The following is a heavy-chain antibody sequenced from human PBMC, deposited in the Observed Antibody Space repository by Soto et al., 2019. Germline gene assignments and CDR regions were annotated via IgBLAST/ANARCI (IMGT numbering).Heavy chain of an antibody. CDR1: GGSISSGGYY. Sequence: SETLSLTCTVSGGSISSGGYYWSWIRQHPGKGLEWIGYIYYSGSTYYNPSLKSRVTISVDTSKNQFSLKLSSVTAADTAVYYCARVTDFGALTFDYWGQGTLVTVS. CDR3: ARVTDFGALTFDY. CDR2: IYYSGST. J-gene: IGHJ4*02. V-gene: IGHV4-31*03. D-gene: IGHD3-3*01.